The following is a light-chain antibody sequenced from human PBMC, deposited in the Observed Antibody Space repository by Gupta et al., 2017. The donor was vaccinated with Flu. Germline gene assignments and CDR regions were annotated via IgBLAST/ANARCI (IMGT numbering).Light chain of an antibody. J-gene: IGKJ2*01. CDR1: QSVLYSDGNTI. CDR3: LQGTHWPPYT. V-gene: IGKV2-30*01. CDR2: KFS. Sequence: TLGQTATIYCKSSQSVLYSDGNTIVGWFHQKPGHSPRSLIYKFSNRDAAVADRFSGSGSGTDFTLEISSGEAEDDGLYYCLQGTHWPPYTFGQGTNLEIK.